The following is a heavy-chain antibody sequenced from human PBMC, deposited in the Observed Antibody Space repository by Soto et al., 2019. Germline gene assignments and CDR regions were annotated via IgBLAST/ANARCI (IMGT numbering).Heavy chain of an antibody. D-gene: IGHD5-12*01. CDR1: GGSISSGGYY. Sequence: SETLSLTCTVSGGSISSGGYYWSWIRQHPGKGLEWIGYIYYSGSTYYNPSLKSRVTISVDTSKNQFSLKLSSVTAADTAVYYCARGRSHSGYDGGAAFDIWGQGTMVTVSS. CDR2: IYYSGST. CDR3: ARGRSHSGYDGGAAFDI. V-gene: IGHV4-31*03. J-gene: IGHJ3*02.